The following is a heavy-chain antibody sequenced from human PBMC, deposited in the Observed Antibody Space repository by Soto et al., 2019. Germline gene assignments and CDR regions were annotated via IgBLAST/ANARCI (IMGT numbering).Heavy chain of an antibody. J-gene: IGHJ6*02. CDR2: IYYSGST. D-gene: IGHD3-22*01. V-gene: IGHV4-59*01. Sequence: QVQLQESGPGLVKPSETLSLTCTVSGGSISSYYWSWIRQPPGKGLEWIGYIYYSGSTNYNPSLKSRVTISVDTSKNQFSLKLSSVTAADTAVYYCARYYYDSSGYYTPYYYYYGMDVWGQGTTVTVSS. CDR1: GGSISSYY. CDR3: ARYYYDSSGYYTPYYYYYGMDV.